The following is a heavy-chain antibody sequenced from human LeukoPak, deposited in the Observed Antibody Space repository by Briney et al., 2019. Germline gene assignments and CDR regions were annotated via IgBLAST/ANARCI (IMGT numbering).Heavy chain of an antibody. CDR3: ARDRATTTEGFDY. V-gene: IGHV4-38-2*02. CDR1: GYSITSDYY. D-gene: IGHD1-26*01. Sequence: SETLSLTCSVSGYSITSDYYWGWIRQAPGKGLEWIGSIYHSGNTYYNPSPSLKSRITISVDTSKSQFSLSLGSVTAADTAIYYCARDRATTTEGFDYWGQGTLVTASS. J-gene: IGHJ4*02. CDR2: IYHSGNT.